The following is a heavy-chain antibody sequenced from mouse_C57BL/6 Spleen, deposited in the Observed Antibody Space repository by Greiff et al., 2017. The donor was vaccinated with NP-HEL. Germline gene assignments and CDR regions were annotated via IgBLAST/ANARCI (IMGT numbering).Heavy chain of an antibody. D-gene: IGHD1-1*01. Sequence: VQLVESDAELVKPGASVKISCKVSGYTFTDHTIHWIKQRPEQGLEWIGYIYPRDGSTKYNEKFKGKATLTADKSSSTAYMQLNSLTSEDSAVYFCAREDYYGSSSDYWGQGTTLTVSS. CDR3: AREDYYGSSSDY. CDR1: GYTFTDHT. CDR2: IYPRDGST. V-gene: IGHV1-78*01. J-gene: IGHJ2*01.